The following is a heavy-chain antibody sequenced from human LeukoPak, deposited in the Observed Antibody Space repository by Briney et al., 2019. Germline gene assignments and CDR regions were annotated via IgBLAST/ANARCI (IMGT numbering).Heavy chain of an antibody. J-gene: IGHJ4*02. D-gene: IGHD3-22*01. CDR2: ISSSGSTI. CDR1: GFTFSDYY. Sequence: GGSLRLSCAASGFTFSDYYMSWIRQAPGKGLEWVSYISSSGSTIYYADSVKGRFTISRDNAKNSLYLQMNSLRAEDTAVYYCARATTYYYDSSGYYGYWGQGTLVTVSS. V-gene: IGHV3-11*01. CDR3: ARATTYYYDSSGYYGY.